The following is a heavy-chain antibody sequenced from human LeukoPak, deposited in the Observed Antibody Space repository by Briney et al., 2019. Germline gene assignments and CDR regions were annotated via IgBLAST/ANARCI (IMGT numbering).Heavy chain of an antibody. CDR3: ARDSMVRGVIPFDY. CDR1: GFTFSSYS. V-gene: IGHV3-48*01. D-gene: IGHD3-10*01. Sequence: GGSLRLSCAASGFTFSSYSMNWVRQAPGKGLEWVSYISSSSSTIHYADSVKGRFTISRDNAKNSLYLQMNSLRAEDTAVYYCARDSMVRGVIPFDYWGQGTLVTVSS. CDR2: ISSSSSTI. J-gene: IGHJ4*02.